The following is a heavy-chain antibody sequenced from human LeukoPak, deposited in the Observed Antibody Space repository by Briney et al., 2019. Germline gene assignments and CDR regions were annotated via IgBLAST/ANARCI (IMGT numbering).Heavy chain of an antibody. V-gene: IGHV3-66*01. D-gene: IGHD3-10*01. CDR3: ARDTNYYGSGSSDY. CDR2: IYSGGTT. J-gene: IGHJ4*02. CDR1: GFTVSSNY. Sequence: GGSLRLSCAPSGFTVSSNYMSSVRQAPGERLELVSVIYSGGTTHNADSVKGRFTISRDNSKNTLYLQMNSLRAEDTAVYYCARDTNYYGSGSSDYWGQGTLVTVSS.